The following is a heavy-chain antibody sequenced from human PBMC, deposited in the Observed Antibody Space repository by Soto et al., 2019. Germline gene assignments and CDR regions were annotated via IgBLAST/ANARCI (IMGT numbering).Heavy chain of an antibody. CDR1: GLTLSRFA. CDR2: IGYDGSNK. J-gene: IGHJ4*02. D-gene: IGHD5-18*01. CDR3: AKDRVGYDRISDY. V-gene: IGHV3-30-3*01. Sequence: PGGSLRLSCAASGLTLSRFAMHWVRQAPGKGLEWVAVIGYDGSNKDYADSVKGRFTISRDNSKNTLYLQMNSLRAEDAAVYYCAKDRVGYDRISDYCGQGTQVTLSS.